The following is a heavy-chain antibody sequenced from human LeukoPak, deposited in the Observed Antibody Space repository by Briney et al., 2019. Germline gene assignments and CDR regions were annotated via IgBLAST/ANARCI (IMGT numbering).Heavy chain of an antibody. J-gene: IGHJ4*02. D-gene: IGHD5-18*01. CDR2: MIPILWIA. V-gene: IGHV1-69*04. Sequence: SAKGACKASGGTFSNYAMSWGRPAPGQGLEWIGRMIPILWIANYAQKFQGRVTITADKYTSTAYMEMSSLRSEDTAVYYCARAVDTAMDYYFDYWGQGTLVTVSS. CDR1: GGTFSNYA. CDR3: ARAVDTAMDYYFDY.